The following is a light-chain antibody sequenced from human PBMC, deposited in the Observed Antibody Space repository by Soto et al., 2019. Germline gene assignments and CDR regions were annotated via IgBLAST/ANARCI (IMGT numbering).Light chain of an antibody. CDR3: QQYGSSPIL. Sequence: EIVLTQSPGTLSLSPGERATLSCRASESVYSSYLAWYQPKPGQAPRLLIYGASSMATGIPDRFSGSGSGTDFTLTISRLEPEDFAVYYCQQYGSSPILFGGGTKVEIK. CDR1: ESVYSSY. CDR2: GAS. J-gene: IGKJ4*01. V-gene: IGKV3-20*01.